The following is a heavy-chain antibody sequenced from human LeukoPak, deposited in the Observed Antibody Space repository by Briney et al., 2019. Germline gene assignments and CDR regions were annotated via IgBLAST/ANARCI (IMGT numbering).Heavy chain of an antibody. CDR3: ARSEMIGGVVIIPGH. D-gene: IGHD3-3*01. J-gene: IGHJ4*02. Sequence: SETLSLTCNVSGGSINDYYWTWIRQPPGKGLEWIAYIHYSAGTDYNPSLKSRVTISVDTSKNQCSLRLSSVTAADTAVYYCARSEMIGGVVIIPGHWGQGILVTVSS. CDR2: IHYSAGT. CDR1: GGSINDYY. V-gene: IGHV4-59*01.